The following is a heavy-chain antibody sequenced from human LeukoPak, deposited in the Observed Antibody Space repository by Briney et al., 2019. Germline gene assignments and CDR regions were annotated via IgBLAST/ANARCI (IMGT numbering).Heavy chain of an antibody. CDR3: AKALALSSGWPYYYYYYYMDV. D-gene: IGHD6-19*01. CDR1: GFTFSSYG. CDR2: ISYDGSNK. V-gene: IGHV3-30*18. Sequence: PGGSLRLSCAASGFTFSSYGMHWVRQAPGKGLEWVAVISYDGSNKYYADSVKGRFTISRDNSKNTLYLQMNSLRAEDTAVYYCAKALALSSGWPYYYYYYYMDVWGKGTTVTISS. J-gene: IGHJ6*03.